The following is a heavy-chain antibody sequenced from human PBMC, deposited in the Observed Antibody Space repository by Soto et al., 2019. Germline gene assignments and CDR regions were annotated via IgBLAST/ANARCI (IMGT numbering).Heavy chain of an antibody. CDR1: GFTFSSYS. CDR2: ISSSSSTR. V-gene: IGHV3-48*02. D-gene: IGHD5-12*01. CDR3: ATEIGATGFCSYGMDD. Sequence: GCLVLTCAASGFTFSSYSMSWVRQAAGKGLEWVSYISSSSSTRYYADSVKVRFTISRDNAKNSLYLQMNSLRDEDTAVYYCATEIGATGFCSYGMDDWGQGTTVTVSS. J-gene: IGHJ6*02.